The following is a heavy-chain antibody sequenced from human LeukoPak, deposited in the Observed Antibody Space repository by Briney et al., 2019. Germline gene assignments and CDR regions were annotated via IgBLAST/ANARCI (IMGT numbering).Heavy chain of an antibody. D-gene: IGHD1-26*01. CDR2: TYTSGST. J-gene: IGHJ3*02. CDR1: AGSISSGSYY. Sequence: PSQTLSLTCTVSAGSISSGSYYWSWIRQPAGKGLEWIGRTYTSGSTNYNPSLKSRVTISVDTSKNQFSLKLSSVTAADTAVYYCARLVVGAQVRDAFDIWGQGTMVTVSS. CDR3: ARLVVGAQVRDAFDI. V-gene: IGHV4-61*02.